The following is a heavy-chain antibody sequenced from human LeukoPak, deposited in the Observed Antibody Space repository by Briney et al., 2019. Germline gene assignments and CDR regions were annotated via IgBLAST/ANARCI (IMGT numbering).Heavy chain of an antibody. V-gene: IGHV3-53*01. CDR1: GFTVSSHY. CDR2: IYSDGNK. CDR3: ARDPYYAESGDP. D-gene: IGHD3-3*01. J-gene: IGHJ5*02. Sequence: TGGSLRLSCAASGFTVSSHYMTWVRQAPGKGLEYVSIIYSDGNKHYADSVKGRFTLSRDNSKNTLYLQMNSLRAEDTAVYYCARDPYYAESGDPWGQGTLVTVSS.